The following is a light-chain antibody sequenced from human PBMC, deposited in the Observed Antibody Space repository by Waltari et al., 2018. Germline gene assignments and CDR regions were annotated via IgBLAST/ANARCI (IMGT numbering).Light chain of an antibody. CDR2: RNT. CDR3: ASWDDSHYV. Sequence: QSVLTQPPSASGTPGQRVGIPCSGSSSNLGSHYLYWYQQLPGTAPKLLFYRNTPRTSGVPDRFSAYKSGTSACLAISGLRSEDEAVYYCASWDDSHYVFGTGTKVTVL. J-gene: IGLJ1*01. V-gene: IGLV1-47*01. CDR1: SSNLGSHY.